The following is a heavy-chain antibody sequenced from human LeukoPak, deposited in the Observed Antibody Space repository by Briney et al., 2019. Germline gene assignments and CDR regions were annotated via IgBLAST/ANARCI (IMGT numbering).Heavy chain of an antibody. Sequence: SETLSLTCTVSGGSIKSYYWSWIRQPPGKGLEWIGCISDSGSTNYNPSLKSRVTISVDTSKNQFFLKLSFVTAADTAVYYCARDLNYYDSSRYPLPWGQGTLVTVSS. D-gene: IGHD3-22*01. CDR2: ISDSGST. J-gene: IGHJ5*02. V-gene: IGHV4-59*12. CDR3: ARDLNYYDSSRYPLP. CDR1: GGSIKSYY.